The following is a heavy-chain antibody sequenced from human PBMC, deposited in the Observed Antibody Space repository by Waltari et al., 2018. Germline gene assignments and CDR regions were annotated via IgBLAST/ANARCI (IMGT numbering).Heavy chain of an antibody. D-gene: IGHD1-1*01. V-gene: IGHV3-66*02. CDR1: GATIDSHY. CDR3: ARAGHPNS. J-gene: IGHJ1*01. CDR2: IFADGTT. Sequence: EVYLEQSGGGLVQPGGSLKLSCAASGATIDSHYMNWIRQAPGKGLQWISGIFADGTTHYADSVRGRFAISRDTSENTLYLQLSGLRPDDSGFYYCARAGHPNSWGQGALVTVSS.